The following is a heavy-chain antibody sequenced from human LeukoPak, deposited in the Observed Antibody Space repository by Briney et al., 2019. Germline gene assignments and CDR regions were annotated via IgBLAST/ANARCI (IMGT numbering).Heavy chain of an antibody. CDR2: IRPNSGGT. CDR3: ARGSFGWLQYYFDY. CDR1: GYTFAAYY. D-gene: IGHD5-24*01. Sequence: ASVKVSCKASGYTFAAYYMYWVRQAPGQGLEWMGWIRPNSGGTNYTQKFQGRVTMTRDTSINTAYMELSRLTSDDTAVYFCARGSFGWLQYYFDYWGQGTLVTVSS. J-gene: IGHJ4*02. V-gene: IGHV1-2*02.